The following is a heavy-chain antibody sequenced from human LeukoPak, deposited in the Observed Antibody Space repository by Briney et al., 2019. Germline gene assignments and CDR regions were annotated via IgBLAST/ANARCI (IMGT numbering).Heavy chain of an antibody. Sequence: GGSLRLSCAASGFTVSSNYMSWVRQAPGKGPEWVSVIYSGGSTYYADSVKGRFTISRDNSKNTLYLQMNSLRAEDTAVYYCASYSGSWGHYYYGMDVWGQGTTVTVS. D-gene: IGHD6-13*01. CDR2: IYSGGST. J-gene: IGHJ6*02. CDR1: GFTVSSNY. V-gene: IGHV3-53*01. CDR3: ASYSGSWGHYYYGMDV.